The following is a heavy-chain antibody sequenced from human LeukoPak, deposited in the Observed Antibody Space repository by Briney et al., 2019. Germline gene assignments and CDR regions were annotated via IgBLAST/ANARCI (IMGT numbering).Heavy chain of an antibody. J-gene: IGHJ4*02. CDR2: ISGSGGST. Sequence: PGGSLRLSCAASGFTFSSYAMSWVRQAPGKGLEWVSAISGSGGSTYYADSVKGRFTISRDNSKNTLHLQMDSLRAEDTAVYYCAKDLEYSSSSGYFDYWGQGTLVTVSS. CDR3: AKDLEYSSSSGYFDY. V-gene: IGHV3-23*01. D-gene: IGHD6-6*01. CDR1: GFTFSSYA.